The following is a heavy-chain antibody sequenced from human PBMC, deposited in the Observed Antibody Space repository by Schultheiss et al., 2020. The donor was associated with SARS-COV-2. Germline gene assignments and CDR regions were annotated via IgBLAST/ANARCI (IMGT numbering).Heavy chain of an antibody. D-gene: IGHD3-16*01. J-gene: IGHJ4*02. CDR2: TSGSGSI. V-gene: IGHV4-61*08. CDR3: ASYVAGAGGKGS. Sequence: SETLSLTCTVSGGSISSGGYYWSWIRQPPGKGLEWIGHTSGSGSINYNPSLESRVTMSVDTSKNQFSLKLTSVTAADTAVYFCASYVAGAGGKGSWGQGTLVTVSS. CDR1: GGSISSGGYY.